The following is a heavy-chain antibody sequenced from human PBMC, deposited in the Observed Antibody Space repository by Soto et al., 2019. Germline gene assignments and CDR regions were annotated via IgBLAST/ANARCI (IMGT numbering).Heavy chain of an antibody. V-gene: IGHV4-4*02. J-gene: IGHJ4*02. CDR3: ARDPGGNPPDY. CDR2: IYHTGST. CDR1: GDSISSSNW. Sequence: QVQLQESGPGLVKPSGTLSLTCAVSGDSISSSNWWSWVRQPPGKGLEWIGQIYHTGSTDYNPSLKSRFTISVDQSKNQFSLNLSSVPAADTAVYYCARDPGGNPPDYWGQGTLVTVSS. D-gene: IGHD4-4*01.